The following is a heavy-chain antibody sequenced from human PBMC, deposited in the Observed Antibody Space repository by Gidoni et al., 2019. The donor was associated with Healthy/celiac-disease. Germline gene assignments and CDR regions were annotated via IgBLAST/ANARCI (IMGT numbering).Heavy chain of an antibody. J-gene: IGHJ6*03. V-gene: IGHV3-49*03. CDR2: IRSKAYGWTT. CDR1: GFTFGDYA. CDR3: TRDGKEPGYYYYYMDV. D-gene: IGHD1-1*01. Sequence: EVQLVESGGGLVQPGRSLRLSCTASGFTFGDYAMSWFRQAPGKGLEWVGFIRSKAYGWTTEYAASVKGRFTISRDDSKRIAYLQMNSLKTEDTAVYYCTRDGKEPGYYYYYMDVWGKGTTVTVSS.